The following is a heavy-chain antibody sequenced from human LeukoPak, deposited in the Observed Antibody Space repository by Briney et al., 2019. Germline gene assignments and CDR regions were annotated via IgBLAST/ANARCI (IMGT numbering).Heavy chain of an antibody. CDR1: GFTFSSYA. Sequence: PGGSLRLSCAASGFTFSSYAMTWVRQAPGKGLEWVSAISGSGDSAFYADSVKGRFTISRDNSKKTLYLQMNSLRAEDTAVYYCAKTVVGSGSEYFDYWGQGTLVTVSS. CDR2: ISGSGDSA. J-gene: IGHJ4*02. V-gene: IGHV3-23*01. CDR3: AKTVVGSGSEYFDY. D-gene: IGHD3-10*01.